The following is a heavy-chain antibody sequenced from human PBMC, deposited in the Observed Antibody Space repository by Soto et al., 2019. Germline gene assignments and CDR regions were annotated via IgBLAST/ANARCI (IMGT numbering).Heavy chain of an antibody. CDR2: IIPIFGTA. CDR1: GGTFSSYA. V-gene: IGHV1-69*06. J-gene: IGHJ4*02. Sequence: GASVKVSCKASGGTFSSYAISWVRQAPGQGLEWMGGIIPIFGTANYAQKFQGRVTITADKSTSTAYMELSSLRSEDTAVYYCARVRNYYDSSGYPYWGQGTLVTVSS. D-gene: IGHD3-22*01. CDR3: ARVRNYYDSSGYPY.